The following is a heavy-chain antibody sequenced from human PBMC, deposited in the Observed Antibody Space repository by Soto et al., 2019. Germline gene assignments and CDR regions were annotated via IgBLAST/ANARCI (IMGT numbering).Heavy chain of an antibody. V-gene: IGHV4-30-4*01. CDR1: GGSISSGDYY. CDR2: IFYSGST. J-gene: IGHJ4*02. Sequence: LSLTCSVSGGSISSGDYYWSWIRQPPGKGLEWIGYIFYSGSTYYNPSLESRVTISVDTSENQFSLKLRSVTAADTAVYYCAREANWNYELGNYFDYWGQGTLVTVSS. D-gene: IGHD1-7*01. CDR3: AREANWNYELGNYFDY.